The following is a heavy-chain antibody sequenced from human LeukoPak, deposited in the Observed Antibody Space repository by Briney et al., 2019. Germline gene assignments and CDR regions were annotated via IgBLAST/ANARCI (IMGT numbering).Heavy chain of an antibody. V-gene: IGHV3-53*01. CDR2: IYSGGTT. Sequence: GGSLRLSCAASGFTVINNYMTWVRQAPGKGLEWVSVIYSGGTTHYADSVKGRFTTSRDNSKNTLYLQMNSLRVDDTAVYYCARARTNWNHPYAGDYYYMDVWGKGTTVTVSS. CDR3: ARARTNWNHPYAGDYYYMDV. D-gene: IGHD1-1*01. J-gene: IGHJ6*03. CDR1: GFTVINNY.